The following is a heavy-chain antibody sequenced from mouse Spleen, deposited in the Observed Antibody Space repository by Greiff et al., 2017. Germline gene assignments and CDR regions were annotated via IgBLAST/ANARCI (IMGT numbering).Heavy chain of an antibody. J-gene: IGHJ1*03. CDR2: ISSGGSYT. CDR1: GFTFSSYG. CDR3: ARHGYYFDV. V-gene: IGHV5-6*02. Sequence: EVMLVESGGDLVKPGGSLKLSCAASGFTFSSYGMSWVRQTPDKRLEWVATISSGGSYTYYPDSVKGRFTISRDNAKNTLYLQMSSLKSEDTAMYYCARHGYYFDVWGTGTTVTVSS.